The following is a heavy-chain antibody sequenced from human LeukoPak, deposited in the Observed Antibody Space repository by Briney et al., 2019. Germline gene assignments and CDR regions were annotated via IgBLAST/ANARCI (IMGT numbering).Heavy chain of an antibody. D-gene: IGHD6-19*01. V-gene: IGHV3-30*03. CDR3: ARDLGYSSGWYGTFDI. CDR2: ISFDGTNK. Sequence: PGTSLRLSCAASGFTFRSYGIHWVRQAPGKGLEWVAMISFDGTNKHYADSVKGRFTISRDNSKDTLSLEMNNLRPEDTAVYYCARDLGYSSGWYGTFDIWGQGTMVTVSS. J-gene: IGHJ3*02. CDR1: GFTFRSYG.